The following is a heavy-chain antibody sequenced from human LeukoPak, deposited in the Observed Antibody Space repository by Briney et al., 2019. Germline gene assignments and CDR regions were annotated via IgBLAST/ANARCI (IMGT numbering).Heavy chain of an antibody. CDR2: INHSGST. CDR1: GGSFSAYY. V-gene: IGHV4-34*01. D-gene: IGHD6-6*01. CDR3: ARTTKEPQQLVLSYYYYYMDV. Sequence: SETLSLTCAVHGGSFSAYYWSWIRQSPEKGLEWIGEINHSGSTNYNPSLKSRVTISVDTSKNQFSLKLSSVTAADTAVYYCARTTKEPQQLVLSYYYYYMDVWGKGTTATVSS. J-gene: IGHJ6*03.